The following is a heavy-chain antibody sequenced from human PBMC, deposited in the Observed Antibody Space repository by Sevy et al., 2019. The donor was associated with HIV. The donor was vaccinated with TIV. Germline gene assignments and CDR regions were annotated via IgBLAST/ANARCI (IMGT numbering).Heavy chain of an antibody. CDR3: ARDRRVEYGGSDY. CDR1: GFTFSNYW. CDR2: IKPDGSQK. V-gene: IGHV3-7*03. Sequence: GGSLRLSCAASGFTFSNYWMTWVRQAPGKGLEWVANIKPDGSQKYYVVSLKGRFTISRDNAKNSLYLQMGSLTDEDTAVYYCARDRRVEYGGSDYWDQGALVTVSS. J-gene: IGHJ4*02. D-gene: IGHD3-10*01.